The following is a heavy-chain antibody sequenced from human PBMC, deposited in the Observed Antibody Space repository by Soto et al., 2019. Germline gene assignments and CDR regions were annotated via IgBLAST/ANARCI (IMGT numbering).Heavy chain of an antibody. V-gene: IGHV3-21*01. J-gene: IGHJ6*02. Sequence: EVQLVESGGGLVKPGGSLRLSCAASGLTFSTYSMNWVRQPPGKGLEWVSSISSSSSYIYYADSVKGRFTISRDNAKNSLYLQMNSLRAEDTAVYYCARYDSSGYYWPYYYYGMDVWGQGTTVTVSS. CDR2: ISSSSSYI. CDR3: ARYDSSGYYWPYYYYGMDV. D-gene: IGHD3-22*01. CDR1: GLTFSTYS.